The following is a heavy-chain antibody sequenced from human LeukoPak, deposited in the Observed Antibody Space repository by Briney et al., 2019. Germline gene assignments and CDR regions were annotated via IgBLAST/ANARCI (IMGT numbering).Heavy chain of an antibody. CDR2: ISSNGGGT. J-gene: IGHJ4*02. D-gene: IGHD3-10*01. CDR1: GFTFSSFA. V-gene: IGHV3-64D*06. CDR3: VKDQGTRYYYGSGSYYDY. Sequence: PGGSLRLSCSASGFTFSSFAMHWVRQAPGKGLEYVSAISSNGGGTYYADSVKDRFTISRDNSKKTLFLQMNSLRAEDTAAYYCVKDQGTRYYYGSGSYYDYWGQGTLVTVSS.